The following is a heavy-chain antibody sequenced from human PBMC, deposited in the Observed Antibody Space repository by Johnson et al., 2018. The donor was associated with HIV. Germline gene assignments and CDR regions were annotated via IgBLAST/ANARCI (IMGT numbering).Heavy chain of an antibody. Sequence: QVQLVESGGGVVQPGRSLRLSCAASGFTFSSYGMHWVRQAPGKGLEWVAVIWYDGSNKYYADSVKGRFTISRDNSKNTVYLQMNSLRAEDTAVYYCGRPRIQLWSLDAFDIWGQGTMVTVSS. D-gene: IGHD5-18*01. CDR1: GFTFSSYG. CDR3: GRPRIQLWSLDAFDI. V-gene: IGHV3-33*01. CDR2: IWYDGSNK. J-gene: IGHJ3*02.